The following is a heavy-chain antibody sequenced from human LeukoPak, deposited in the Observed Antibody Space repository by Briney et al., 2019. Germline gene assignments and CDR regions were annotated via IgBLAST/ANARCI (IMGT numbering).Heavy chain of an antibody. D-gene: IGHD5-18*01. Sequence: PGGSLRLSCAASGFSFSNYAMSWVRQAPGKGLEWVSGVSASGASTYSEDSVKGRFTISRDNSKNTLYLQMNSLRAEDTAVYYCAKGIQLWLLDYWGQGTLVTVSS. CDR2: VSASGAST. CDR3: AKGIQLWLLDY. J-gene: IGHJ4*02. CDR1: GFSFSNYA. V-gene: IGHV3-23*01.